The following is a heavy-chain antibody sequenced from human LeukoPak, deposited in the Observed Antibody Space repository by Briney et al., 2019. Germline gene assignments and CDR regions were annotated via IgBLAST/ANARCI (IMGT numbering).Heavy chain of an antibody. Sequence: ASVKVSCKASGYTFTSYAMHWVRQAPGQRLEWMGWINAGNGNTKYSQKFQGRVTITRDTSASTAYMELSSLRSEDTAVYYCARGPAYYYDSSGYSYWYFDLWGRGTMVTVSS. J-gene: IGHJ2*01. D-gene: IGHD3-22*01. CDR2: INAGNGNT. CDR3: ARGPAYYYDSSGYSYWYFDL. CDR1: GYTFTSYA. V-gene: IGHV1-3*01.